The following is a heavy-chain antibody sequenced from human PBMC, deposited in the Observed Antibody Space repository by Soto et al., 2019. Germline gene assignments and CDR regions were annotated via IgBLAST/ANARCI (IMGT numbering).Heavy chain of an antibody. D-gene: IGHD3-22*01. J-gene: IGHJ4*02. Sequence: EVQLLESGGGLVQPGGSLSLSCAASAFTFNNYAMSWVRQAPGKGLEWVSGIGGSGRTTYYADSVKGRFTISRDNSNNSLFLQMNSMRAEDTAVYYCATSRYSESSGDFCDYWGQGTLVTVSS. CDR2: IGGSGRTT. CDR1: AFTFNNYA. CDR3: ATSRYSESSGDFCDY. V-gene: IGHV3-23*01.